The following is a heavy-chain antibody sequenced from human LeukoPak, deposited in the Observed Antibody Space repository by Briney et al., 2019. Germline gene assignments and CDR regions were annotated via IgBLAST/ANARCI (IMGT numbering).Heavy chain of an antibody. CDR1: GSSTSSSSCY. D-gene: IGHD3-10*01. V-gene: IGHV4-39*01. CDR2: SYSSGST. Sequence: NPSETLSFTCTVPGSSTSSSSCYSVWIRQHPGEGLEWLGSSYSSGSTYYYPSLKSRVTISVDTSKNQFSLELTSVTAADTAVDYCARHRGSGSYHSPFGNWGQGTLVTVSS. CDR3: ARHRGSGSYHSPFGN. J-gene: IGHJ4*02.